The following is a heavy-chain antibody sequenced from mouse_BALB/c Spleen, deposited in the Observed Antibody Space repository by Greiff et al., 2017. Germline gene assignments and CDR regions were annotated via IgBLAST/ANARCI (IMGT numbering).Heavy chain of an antibody. CDR2: ISSGGST. V-gene: IGHV5-6-5*01. D-gene: IGHD2-4*01. CDR3: AISTTMSPWFAY. CDR1: GFTFSSYA. Sequence: EVHLVESGGDLVKPGGSLKLSCAASGFTFSSYAMSWVRQTPEKRLEWVASISSGGSTYYPDSVKGRFTISRDNARNILYLQMSSLRSEDTAMYYCAISTTMSPWFAYWGQGTLVTVSA. J-gene: IGHJ3*01.